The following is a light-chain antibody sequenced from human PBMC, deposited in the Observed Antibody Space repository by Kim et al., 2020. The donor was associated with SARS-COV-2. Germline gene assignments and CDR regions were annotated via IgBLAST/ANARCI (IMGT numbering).Light chain of an antibody. J-gene: IGKJ4*01. V-gene: IGKV3-15*01. CDR1: QSVSSN. CDR3: QQYNNRPLT. CDR2: GAS. Sequence: EIVMTQSPATVSVSPGGRATLSCRASQSVSSNLAWYQQKPGQAPRLVIHGASSRATGIPARFSGSGSGTEFTLTISSLQSEDFAVYYCQQYNNRPLTFGGGTKLEIK.